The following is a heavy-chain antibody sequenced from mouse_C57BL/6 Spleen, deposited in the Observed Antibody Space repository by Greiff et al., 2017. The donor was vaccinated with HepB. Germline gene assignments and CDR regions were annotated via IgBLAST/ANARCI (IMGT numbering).Heavy chain of an antibody. D-gene: IGHD3-2*02. V-gene: IGHV1-54*02. CDR1: GYAFTNYL. Sequence: QVQLKESGAELVRPGTSVKVSCKASGYAFTNYLIEWVKQRPGQGLEWIGVINPGSGGTNYNEKFKGKATFTADTSSNTAYMQLSSLTTEDSAIYYCARGSGYLYAMDYWGQGTSVTVSS. J-gene: IGHJ4*01. CDR3: ARGSGYLYAMDY. CDR2: INPGSGGT.